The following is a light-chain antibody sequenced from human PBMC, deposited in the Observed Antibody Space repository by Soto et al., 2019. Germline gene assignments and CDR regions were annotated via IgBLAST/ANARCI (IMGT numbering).Light chain of an antibody. CDR1: ESLLHSIGYNY. CDR3: VQALQTPRT. V-gene: IGKV2-28*01. Sequence: DIVMTQSPLSLPVTPGEPASISCRSNESLLHSIGYNYLDWYLQKPGQSPQLLIYLGSNRASGVPDRFSGSGSGTDFTLKISRVEAEDVGIYYCVQALQTPRTFGQGTKLEIK. J-gene: IGKJ2*01. CDR2: LGS.